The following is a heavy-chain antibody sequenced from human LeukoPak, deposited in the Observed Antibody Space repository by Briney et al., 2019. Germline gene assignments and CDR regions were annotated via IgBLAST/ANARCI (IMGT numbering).Heavy chain of an antibody. CDR2: INHSGST. J-gene: IGHJ3*02. Sequence: PSETLSLTCAVYGGSFSGYYWSWIRQPPGKGLEWIGEINHSGSTNYNPSLKSRVTISVDTSKHQFSLKLSSVTAADTAVYYCARVVRGVDAFDIWGQGTMVTVSS. CDR1: GGSFSGYY. V-gene: IGHV4-34*01. CDR3: ARVVRGVDAFDI. D-gene: IGHD3-10*01.